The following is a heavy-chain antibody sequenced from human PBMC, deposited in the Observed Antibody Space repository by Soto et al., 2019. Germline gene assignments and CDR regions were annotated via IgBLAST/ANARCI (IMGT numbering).Heavy chain of an antibody. CDR3: ARDTVVVAAGYYYYGMDV. CDR1: GFTFSSYA. CDR2: ISYDGSNK. J-gene: IGHJ6*02. V-gene: IGHV3-30-3*01. Sequence: PGGSLRLSCAASGFTFSSYAMHWVRQAPGKGLEWVAVISYDGSNKYYADSVKGRFTISRDNSKNTLYLQMNSLRAEDTAVYYCARDTVVVAAGYYYYGMDVWGQGTTVTVSS. D-gene: IGHD2-15*01.